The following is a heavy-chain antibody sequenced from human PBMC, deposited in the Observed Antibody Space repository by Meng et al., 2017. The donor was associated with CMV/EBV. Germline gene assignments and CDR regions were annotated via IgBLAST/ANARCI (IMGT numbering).Heavy chain of an antibody. J-gene: IGHJ4*02. CDR2: IYYSGST. V-gene: IGHV4-30-4*08. CDR1: VGSISRGDYY. CDR3: ARAAPDYYDSSGPPDY. D-gene: IGHD3-22*01. Sequence: QVQLQVSGPGLVQPSQTPPLPCTVSVGSISRGDYYWSWIRQPPGKGLEWMGYIYYSGSTYYNPSLKSRVTISVDTSKNQFSLKLSSVTAADTAVYYCARAAPDYYDSSGPPDYWGQGTLVTVSS.